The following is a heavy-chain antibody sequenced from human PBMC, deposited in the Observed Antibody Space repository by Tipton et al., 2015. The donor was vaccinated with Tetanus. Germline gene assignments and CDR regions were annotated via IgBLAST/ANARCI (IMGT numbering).Heavy chain of an antibody. CDR1: GGSISDKKYY. V-gene: IGHV4-39*02. Sequence: TLSLTCTVSGGSISDKKYYWGWIRQPPGKGLEWIASIYFKGDTYYSPTLKNRVTIAVDTSQNVFSLRLTSVTAADTAVYYCARDSNFYSYSYKGMDVWGQGTTVTVSS. CDR3: ARDSNFYSYSYKGMDV. D-gene: IGHD4-11*01. J-gene: IGHJ6*02. CDR2: IYFKGDT.